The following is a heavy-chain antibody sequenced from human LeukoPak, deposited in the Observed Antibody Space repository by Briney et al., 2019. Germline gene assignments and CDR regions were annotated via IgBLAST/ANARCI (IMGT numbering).Heavy chain of an antibody. D-gene: IGHD1-1*01. Sequence: GGSLRLSCAASQFTFSDYWMHSVRQAPGKGLVWVSRINSNGITTYYAGSVKGRFTISRDNAKNTVYLQLNSLRAEDTAMYYCARGSYNWNDVHASDVWGQGTMVTVSS. CDR1: QFTFSDYW. J-gene: IGHJ3*01. CDR2: INSNGITT. CDR3: ARGSYNWNDVHASDV. V-gene: IGHV3-74*01.